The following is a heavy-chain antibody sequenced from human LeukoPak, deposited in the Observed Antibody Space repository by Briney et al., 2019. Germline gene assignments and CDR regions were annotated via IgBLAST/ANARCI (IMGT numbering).Heavy chain of an antibody. Sequence: GASVKVSCKASGGTFSSYAISWVRQAPGQGLEWMGGIIPIFGTANYAQKFQGRVTITADESTSTAYMELSSLRSEDTAVYYCARGPGQLTSECFDSWGQGILVTVSS. CDR3: ARGPGQLTSECFDS. J-gene: IGHJ5*01. CDR1: GGTFSSYA. V-gene: IGHV1-69*13. CDR2: IIPIFGTA. D-gene: IGHD6-13*01.